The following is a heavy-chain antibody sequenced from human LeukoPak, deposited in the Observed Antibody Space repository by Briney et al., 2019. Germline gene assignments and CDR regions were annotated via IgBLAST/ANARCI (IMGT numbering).Heavy chain of an antibody. Sequence: GASVKVSCKASGYTFTNYFIHWVRQAPGQGLEWMGIINPSGGSPIYAKTSRGRVTMTRDTSTSTVYMELSSLRSEDTAVYYCARVRDYGDYYDAFDIWGQGTMVTVSS. CDR2: INPSGGSP. CDR1: GYTFTNYF. CDR3: ARVRDYGDYYDAFDI. J-gene: IGHJ3*02. V-gene: IGHV1-46*01. D-gene: IGHD4-17*01.